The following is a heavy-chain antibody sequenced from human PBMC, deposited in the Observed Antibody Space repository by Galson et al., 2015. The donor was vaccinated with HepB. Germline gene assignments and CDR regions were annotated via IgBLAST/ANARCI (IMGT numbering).Heavy chain of an antibody. D-gene: IGHD1-26*01. CDR3: ARHNSGSYSYWYFDL. Sequence: SLRLSCAASGFTFSSYSMNWVRQAPGKGLEWVSSISSSSSYIYYADSVKGRFTISRDNAKNSLYLQMNSLRAEDTAVYYCARHNSGSYSYWYFDLWGRGTLVTVSS. J-gene: IGHJ2*01. CDR1: GFTFSSYS. CDR2: ISSSSSYI. V-gene: IGHV3-21*01.